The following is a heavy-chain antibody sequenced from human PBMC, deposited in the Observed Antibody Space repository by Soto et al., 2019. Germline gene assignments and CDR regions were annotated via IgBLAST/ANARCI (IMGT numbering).Heavy chain of an antibody. J-gene: IGHJ6*02. D-gene: IGHD5-12*01. Sequence: GGSLRLSCAASGFTFSHYSMNWVRQAPGKGLEWVAFVSSTSSYIYYAGSVKGRFTISRDNATNSLYLQMNTLRAQDTAVYYCAKDRERGRPVSGRLDVWGQGTTVTVSS. CDR3: AKDRERGRPVSGRLDV. V-gene: IGHV3-21*01. CDR2: VSSTSSYI. CDR1: GFTFSHYS.